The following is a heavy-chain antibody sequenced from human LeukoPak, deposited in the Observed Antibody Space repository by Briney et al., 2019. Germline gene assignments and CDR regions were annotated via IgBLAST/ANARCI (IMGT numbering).Heavy chain of an antibody. CDR2: IYHSGST. D-gene: IGHD4-17*01. Sequence: SETLSLTCAVSGGSISSGGYSWSWIRQPPGKGLEWLGHIYHSGSTYYNPSLKSRVTISVDRSKNQFSLKLSSVTAADTAVYYCARVSFRGDHHFDYWGQGTLVTVSS. V-gene: IGHV4-30-2*01. CDR3: ARVSFRGDHHFDY. CDR1: GGSISSGGYS. J-gene: IGHJ4*02.